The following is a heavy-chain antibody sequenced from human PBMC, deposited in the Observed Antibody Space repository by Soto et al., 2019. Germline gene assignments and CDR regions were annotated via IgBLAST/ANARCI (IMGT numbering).Heavy chain of an antibody. D-gene: IGHD3-10*01. Sequence: QVQLQESGPGLVRPSQTLSLTSSVSGASINRGDTGYWYWIRQHPVKGLEWIGYIYYSGRIYYNPSLESRVTISVDTSKNQFSLKLTSVTAADTAVYYCAHSLRSFYYFGLDVWGQGTTVTVSS. CDR1: GASINRGDTGY. CDR2: IYYSGRI. CDR3: AHSLRSFYYFGLDV. V-gene: IGHV4-31*03. J-gene: IGHJ6*02.